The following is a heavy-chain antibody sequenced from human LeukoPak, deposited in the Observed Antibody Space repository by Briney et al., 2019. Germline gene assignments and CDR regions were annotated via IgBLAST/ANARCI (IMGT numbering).Heavy chain of an antibody. CDR2: MNPISGNT. J-gene: IGHJ4*02. D-gene: IGHD3-10*01. V-gene: IGHV1-8*01. Sequence: GASVKVSCKASGYTFTTYDISRVRQATGQGLEWVGWMNPISGNTGHAQKFQGRVIMTRDTSISTAYMELSSLRSEDTAVYYCAISRGYWGQGTLVTVSS. CDR3: AISRGY. CDR1: GYTFTTYD.